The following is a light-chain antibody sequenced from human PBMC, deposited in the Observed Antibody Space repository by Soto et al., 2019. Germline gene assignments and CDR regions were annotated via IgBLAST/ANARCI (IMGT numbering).Light chain of an antibody. CDR2: EVS. J-gene: IGLJ1*01. CDR3: SSYTSSRAYV. CDR1: SSDVGGYNY. V-gene: IGLV2-14*01. Sequence: QSALTQPASVSGSPGQSITISCTGTSSDVGGYNYVSWYQQHPGKAPKLMIHEVSNRPSGVSNRFSGSKSGNTASPTISGLQAEDEADYYCSSYTSSRAYVFGIGTKLTVL.